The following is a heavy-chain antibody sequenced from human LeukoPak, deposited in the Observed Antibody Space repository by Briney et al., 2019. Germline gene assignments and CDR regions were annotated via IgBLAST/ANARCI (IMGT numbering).Heavy chain of an antibody. V-gene: IGHV1-2*02. CDR1: GYTFTGYY. CDR3: ARVRVVGASRDAFDI. D-gene: IGHD1-26*01. J-gene: IGHJ3*02. CDR2: INPNSGGT. Sequence: ASVKVSCKASGYTFTGYYMHWLRQAPGQGLEWMGWINPNSGGTNYAQKFQGRVTMTRDTSISTAYMELSRLRSDDTAVYYCARVRVVGASRDAFDIWGQGTMVTVSS.